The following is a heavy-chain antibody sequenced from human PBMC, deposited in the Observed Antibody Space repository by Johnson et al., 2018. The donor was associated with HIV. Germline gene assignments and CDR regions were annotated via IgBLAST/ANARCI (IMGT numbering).Heavy chain of an antibody. Sequence: VQLVESGGGLIQPGESMRLSCAASGFTVCTYHMSWVRQAPGKGLEWVSVIYDGGRTYYGDSVTGRFTISGDTSKNTLHLEMNSLRAEDTAMYYCARGTIIMFRGVIGFDIWGQGTMVTVSS. V-gene: IGHV3-53*01. CDR1: GFTVCTYH. CDR3: ARGTIIMFRGVIGFDI. J-gene: IGHJ3*02. CDR2: IYDGGRT. D-gene: IGHD3-10*01.